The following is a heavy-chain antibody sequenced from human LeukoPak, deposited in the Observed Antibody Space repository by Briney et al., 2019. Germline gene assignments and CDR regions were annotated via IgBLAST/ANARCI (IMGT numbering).Heavy chain of an antibody. CDR1: GFTFSSYA. CDR3: AKGCYYDSSGYPAFDY. J-gene: IGHJ4*02. V-gene: IGHV3-23*01. D-gene: IGHD3-22*01. CDR2: ISGSGGST. Sequence: GGFLRLSCAASGFTFSSYAMSWVRQAPGKGLEWVSAISGSGGSTYYADSVKGRFTISRDNSKNTLYLQMNSLRAEDTAVYYCAKGCYYDSSGYPAFDYWGQGTLVTVSS.